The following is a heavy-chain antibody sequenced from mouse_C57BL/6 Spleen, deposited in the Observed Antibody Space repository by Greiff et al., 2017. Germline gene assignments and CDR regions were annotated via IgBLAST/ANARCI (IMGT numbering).Heavy chain of an antibody. Sequence: VQLQQPGAELVRPGSSVKLSCKASGYTFTSYWMDWVKQRPGQGLEWIGNIYPSDSETPYNHKFKDKATLTVDKSSSTAYMQLSSLTAEDSAGYYCATAQATGAYWGQGTLVTVSA. D-gene: IGHD3-2*02. CDR1: GYTFTSYW. CDR3: ATAQATGAY. J-gene: IGHJ3*01. V-gene: IGHV1-61*01. CDR2: IYPSDSET.